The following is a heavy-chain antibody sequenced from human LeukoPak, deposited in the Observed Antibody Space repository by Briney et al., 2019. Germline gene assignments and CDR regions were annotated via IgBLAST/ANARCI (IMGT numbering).Heavy chain of an antibody. V-gene: IGHV3-23*01. CDR3: AKDMYGDYVGWFDY. CDR1: GFTFSSYG. D-gene: IGHD4-17*01. CDR2: ISGSGGST. J-gene: IGHJ4*02. Sequence: PGGTLRLSCAASGFTFSSYGMSWVRQAPGKGLEWVSAISGSGGSTYYADSVKGRFTISRDNSKNTLYLQTNSLRAEDTAVYYCAKDMYGDYVGWFDYWGQGTLVTVSS.